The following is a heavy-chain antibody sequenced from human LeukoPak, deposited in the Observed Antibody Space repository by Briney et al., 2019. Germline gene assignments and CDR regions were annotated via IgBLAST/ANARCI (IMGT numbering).Heavy chain of an antibody. J-gene: IGHJ3*02. D-gene: IGHD6-13*01. V-gene: IGHV1-69*05. CDR2: IIPIFGTA. CDR3: ARDPLAAAAETFDI. CDR1: GGTFSSYA. Sequence: SVKVSCKASGGTFSSYAISWVRQAPGQGLEWMGGIIPIFGTANYAQKFQGRVTITTDESTSTAYMELSSLRSEDTAVYYCARDPLAAAAETFDIWGQGTMVTVSS.